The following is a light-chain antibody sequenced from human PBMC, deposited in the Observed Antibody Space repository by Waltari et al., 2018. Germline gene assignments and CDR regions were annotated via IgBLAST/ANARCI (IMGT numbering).Light chain of an antibody. J-gene: IGLJ3*02. Sequence: QLVLTQSPSASASLGASVKLTCTLSSGPSNYAIACHQQQPEKGPRYLMKLNSDGTHNKGDGIPDRFSGSSSGAERYLTISSLQSEDEADYYCQTWGTGIRVFGGGTKLTVL. CDR3: QTWGTGIRV. V-gene: IGLV4-69*01. CDR1: SGPSNYA. CDR2: LNSDGTH.